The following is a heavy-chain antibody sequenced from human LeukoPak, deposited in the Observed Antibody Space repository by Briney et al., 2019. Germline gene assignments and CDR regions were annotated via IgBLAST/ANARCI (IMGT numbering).Heavy chain of an antibody. J-gene: IGHJ4*02. CDR2: ISYDAAVK. Sequence: TGGSLRLSCAVSGFTLRSYAIHGVRQAPGKGLQWVAFISYDAAVKYYADSVRGRFTVSRDNSKNTLSPQMNSLRPEDTAVYYCARDFSTWYSIDYWGRGTLVIVSS. CDR3: ARDFSTWYSIDY. CDR1: GFTLRSYA. D-gene: IGHD2-15*01. V-gene: IGHV3-30-3*01.